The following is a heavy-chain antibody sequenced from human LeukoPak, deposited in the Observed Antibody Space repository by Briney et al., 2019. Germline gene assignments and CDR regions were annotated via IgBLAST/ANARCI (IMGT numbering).Heavy chain of an antibody. CDR2: IYISGST. J-gene: IGHJ6*03. Sequence: SETLSLTCTVSGGSISSYYWSWIRQPAGKGLEWIGRIYISGSTNYNPSLKSRVTMSVDSSKNQFSLKLSSVTAADTAVYYCARDPGGILYYYYMDVWGKGTTVTVSS. D-gene: IGHD2-15*01. CDR3: ARDPGGILYYYYMDV. V-gene: IGHV4-4*07. CDR1: GGSISSYY.